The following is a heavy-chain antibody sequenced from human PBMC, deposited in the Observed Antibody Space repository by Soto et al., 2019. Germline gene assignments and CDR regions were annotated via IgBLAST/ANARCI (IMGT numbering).Heavy chain of an antibody. CDR2: ISSTTNYI. V-gene: IGHV3-21*01. CDR3: ARESEDLTSNFDY. CDR1: GFTFTRYS. Sequence: GGSLRLSCAASGFTFTRYSMNWVRQAPGKGLEWVSSISSTTNYIYYADSMKGRFTASRDNAKNSVYLEMNSLSAEDTAVYYCARESEDLTSNFDYWGQGTLVTVSS. J-gene: IGHJ4*02.